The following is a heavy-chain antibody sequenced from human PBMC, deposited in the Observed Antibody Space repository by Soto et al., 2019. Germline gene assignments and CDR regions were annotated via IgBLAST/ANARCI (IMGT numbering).Heavy chain of an antibody. D-gene: IGHD5-18*01. V-gene: IGHV3-48*02. CDR2: ISSSSSTI. CDR3: ARGDTEGGGGVDY. CDR1: GFTFSSYS. Sequence: EVQLVESGGGLVQPGGSLRLSCAASGFTFSSYSMNWVRQAPGKGLEWVSYISSSSSTIYYADSVKGRFTISRDNAKNSLYLQMNSLGDEDTAVYYCARGDTEGGGGVDYWGQGTLVTVSS. J-gene: IGHJ4*02.